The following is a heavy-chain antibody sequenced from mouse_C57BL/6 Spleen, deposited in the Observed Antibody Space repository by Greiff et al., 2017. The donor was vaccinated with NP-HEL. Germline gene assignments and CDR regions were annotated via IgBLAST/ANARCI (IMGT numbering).Heavy chain of an antibody. CDR2: IYPRDGST. CDR1: GYTFTDHT. D-gene: IGHD1-1*01. Sequence: VKLMESDAELVKPGASVKISCKVSGYTFTDHTIHWMKQRPEQGLEWIGYIYPRDGSTKYNEKFKGKATLTADKSSSTAYMQLNSLTSEDSAVYFCAAYYYGSSDWYFDVWGTGTTVTVSS. J-gene: IGHJ1*03. CDR3: AAYYYGSSDWYFDV. V-gene: IGHV1-78*01.